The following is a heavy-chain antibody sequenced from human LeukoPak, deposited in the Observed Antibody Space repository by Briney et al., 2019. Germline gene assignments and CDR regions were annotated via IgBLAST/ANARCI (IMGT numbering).Heavy chain of an antibody. CDR3: ARGEGEYYYDSIGYYRR. CDR2: INPDSGNT. V-gene: IGHV1-8*02. D-gene: IGHD3-22*01. J-gene: IGHJ4*02. Sequence: GASVKVSCKASGYTFTGYYMHGVRQDPGRGVEWMGWINPDSGNTGYAQTFQGRVTMIRNTSISTAYTELSSLESEDTRVYYCARGEGEYYYDSIGYYRRWGQGTLVTGSS. CDR1: GYTFTGYY.